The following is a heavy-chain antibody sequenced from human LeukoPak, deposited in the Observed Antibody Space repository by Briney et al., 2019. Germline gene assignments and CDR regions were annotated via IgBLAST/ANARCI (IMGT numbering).Heavy chain of an antibody. J-gene: IGHJ4*02. CDR2: IYYSGST. D-gene: IGHD6-6*01. V-gene: IGHV4-39*01. CDR1: GGSISSSSYY. CDR3: ARGEEYSSSPIAY. Sequence: SETLSLTCTVSGGSISSSSYYWGWIRQPPGKGLEWIGSIYYSGSTYYNPSLKSRVTISVDTSKNQFSLKLSSVTAADTAVYYCARGEEYSSSPIAYWGQGTLVTVSS.